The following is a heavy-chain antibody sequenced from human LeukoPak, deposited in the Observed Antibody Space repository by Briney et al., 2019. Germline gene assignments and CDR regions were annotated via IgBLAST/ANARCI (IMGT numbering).Heavy chain of an antibody. D-gene: IGHD6-6*01. V-gene: IGHV3-33*01. CDR1: GFTFSSYG. Sequence: PGGSLRLSCAASGFTFSSYGMHWVRQAPGKGLEWVAVIWYDGSNKYYADSVKGRFTISRDNSKNTLYLQMNSLRAEDTAVYYCARGWWIEYSSSSGAFDIWGQGTMVTVSS. J-gene: IGHJ3*02. CDR2: IWYDGSNK. CDR3: ARGWWIEYSSSSGAFDI.